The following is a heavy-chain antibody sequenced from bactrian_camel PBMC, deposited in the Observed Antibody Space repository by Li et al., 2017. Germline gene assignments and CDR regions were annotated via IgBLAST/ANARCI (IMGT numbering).Heavy chain of an antibody. D-gene: IGHD5*01. V-gene: IGHV3S53*01. CDR3: AAGFRGTWIY. Sequence: HVQLVESGGGSVQAGESLRLSCAVSGYTYTPYCMGWFRQAPGKEREAVATIRSDGRTSYADSVKGRFTISQDNAKNQIFLQMNNLKPEDTGIYYCAAGFRGTWIYSGQGTQVTVS. CDR1: GYTYTPYC. CDR2: IRSDGRT. J-gene: IGHJ4*01.